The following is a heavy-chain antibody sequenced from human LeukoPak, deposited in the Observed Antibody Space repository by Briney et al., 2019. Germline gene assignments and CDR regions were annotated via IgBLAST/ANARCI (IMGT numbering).Heavy chain of an antibody. CDR1: GGSINNYY. J-gene: IGHJ3*01. D-gene: IGHD6-13*01. CDR2: IYYTGNT. V-gene: IGHV4-59*01. CDR3: ARISSSNWYNERGAFDV. Sequence: SETLSLTCTVSGGSINNYYWNWIRQPPGKGLEWIGYIYYTGNTNYNPSLKSRVTISVDTSKNQFSLKLRSVTAADTAVYYCARISSSNWYNERGAFDVWGQGTMVTVSS.